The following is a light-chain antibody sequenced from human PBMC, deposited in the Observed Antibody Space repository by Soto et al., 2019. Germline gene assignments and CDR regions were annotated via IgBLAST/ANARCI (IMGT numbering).Light chain of an antibody. CDR3: QSYDSSLSAYV. CDR2: GNS. CDR1: SSNIGAGYD. V-gene: IGLV1-40*01. Sequence: QSVLTHPPSVSGAPGQRVTISCTGSSSNIGAGYDVHWYQQLPGTAPKLLIYGNSNLPSGVPDRFSGSKSGTSASLAITGLQAEDEADYYCQSYDSSLSAYVFGTGTKVTVL. J-gene: IGLJ1*01.